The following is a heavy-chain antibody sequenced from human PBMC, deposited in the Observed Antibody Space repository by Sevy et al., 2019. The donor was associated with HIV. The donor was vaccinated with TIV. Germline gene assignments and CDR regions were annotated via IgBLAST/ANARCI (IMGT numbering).Heavy chain of an antibody. D-gene: IGHD2-2*01. J-gene: IGHJ4*02. CDR3: ARDKPQGVVIIPGSMWGGVDY. CDR2: ISAYSGDT. CDR1: GYTFKTYG. Sequence: ASMKVSCKTFGYTFKTYGISWVRQAPGQGLEWMGWISAYSGDTNFAQKFQGRVTMTTDTSTSTAYMELSSLRSDDTAVYFCARDKPQGVVIIPGSMWGGVDYWGQGTVVTVSS. V-gene: IGHV1-18*01.